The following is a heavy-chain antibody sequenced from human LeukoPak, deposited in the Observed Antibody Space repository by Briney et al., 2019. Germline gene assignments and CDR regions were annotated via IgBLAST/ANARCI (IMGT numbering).Heavy chain of an antibody. D-gene: IGHD3-10*01. V-gene: IGHV4-59*01. CDR1: GGSISSSY. CDR2: IYYSGST. Sequence: PSETLSLTCTVSGGSISSSYWSWIRQPPGKGLEWIGYIYYSGSTNYNPSLKSRVTISVDTSKNQFSLKLSSVTAADTAVYYCANYGSGSSAQYWGQGTLATVSS. CDR3: ANYGSGSSAQY. J-gene: IGHJ4*02.